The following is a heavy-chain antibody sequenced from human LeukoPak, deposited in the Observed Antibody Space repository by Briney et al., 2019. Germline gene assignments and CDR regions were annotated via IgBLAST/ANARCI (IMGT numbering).Heavy chain of an antibody. D-gene: IGHD3-10*01. V-gene: IGHV3-48*01. CDR1: GFIFSSYS. CDR2: ISSSSSTI. Sequence: GGSLRLSCAASGFIFSSYSMNWVRQAPGKGLEWVSYISSSSSTIYYADSVKGRFTISRDNAKNSLYLQMNSLRADDTAVYYCANLNLGGITMVRGVTLRDYWGQGTLVTVSS. CDR3: ANLNLGGITMVRGVTLRDY. J-gene: IGHJ4*02.